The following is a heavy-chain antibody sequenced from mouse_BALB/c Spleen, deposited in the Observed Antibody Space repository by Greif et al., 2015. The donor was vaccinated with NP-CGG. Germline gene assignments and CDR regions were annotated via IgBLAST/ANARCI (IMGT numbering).Heavy chain of an antibody. D-gene: IGHD1-2*01. CDR3: TRGRRRDFDF. CDR2: INPSNGGA. J-gene: IGHJ2*01. V-gene: IGHV1S81*02. CDR1: GYTFISYY. Sequence: QVQLQQSGAELVKPGASVKLSCKASGYTFISYYMYWVKQRPRQGLEWIGEINPSNGGANLNEKFKSKATLTVDKSSSTAYMQLSSLTSEDSAVYFCTRGRRRDFDFWGQGTTLTVSS.